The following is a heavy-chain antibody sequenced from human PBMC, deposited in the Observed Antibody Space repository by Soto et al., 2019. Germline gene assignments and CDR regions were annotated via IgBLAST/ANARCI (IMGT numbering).Heavy chain of an antibody. D-gene: IGHD6-13*01. V-gene: IGHV3-23*01. CDR3: AKESENGIAAADAWFDP. Sequence: PGGSLRLSCAASGFTFSSYAMSWVRQAPGKGLEWVSAISGSGGSTYYADSVKGRFTISRDNSKNTLYLQMNSLRAEDTAVYYCAKESENGIAAADAWFDPWGQGTLVTVS. J-gene: IGHJ5*02. CDR2: ISGSGGST. CDR1: GFTFSSYA.